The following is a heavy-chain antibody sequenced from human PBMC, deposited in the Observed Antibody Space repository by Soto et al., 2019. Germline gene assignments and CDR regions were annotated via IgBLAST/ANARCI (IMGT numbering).Heavy chain of an antibody. V-gene: IGHV3-23*01. CDR1: GFTFGTTD. Sequence: QLLQSGGGLVQPGGSLTLSCAASGFTFGTTDMSWVRHAPGEGLGWVSTIDGSGGITYYADAVKGRFTISRDNSRNTVYLHLNSLRVDDTALYYCVKNSGWFNTWGQGALVTVSS. J-gene: IGHJ5*02. CDR2: IDGSGGIT. CDR3: VKNSGWFNT.